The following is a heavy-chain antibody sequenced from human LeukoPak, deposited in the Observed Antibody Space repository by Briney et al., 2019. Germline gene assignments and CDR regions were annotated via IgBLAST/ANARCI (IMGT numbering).Heavy chain of an antibody. CDR1: GFTFSSYA. Sequence: PGGSLRLSCAASGFTFSSYAMNWVRQAPGKALEWVSVSGSGGDTYYADSVKGRFTISRDNSKNTLYLQMNSLRAEDTAVYYCAKARGATYGTYYFDYWGQGTLVTVSS. D-gene: IGHD4/OR15-4a*01. CDR2: SGSGGDT. J-gene: IGHJ4*02. V-gene: IGHV3-23*01. CDR3: AKARGATYGTYYFDY.